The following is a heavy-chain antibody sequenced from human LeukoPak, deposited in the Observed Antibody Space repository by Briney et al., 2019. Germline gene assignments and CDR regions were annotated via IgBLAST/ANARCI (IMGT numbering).Heavy chain of an antibody. CDR1: GFDFSSYS. CDR3: ARDDQWLVPGAFDI. J-gene: IGHJ3*02. CDR2: INVDGSYI. V-gene: IGHV3-21*01. D-gene: IGHD6-19*01. Sequence: GGSLRLSCVVSGFDFSSYSMSWVRQAPGKGLEWVSSINVDGSYIYYADSVKGRFTISRDNAKNSLYLQMNSLRAEDTAVYYCARDDQWLVPGAFDIWGQGTMVTVSS.